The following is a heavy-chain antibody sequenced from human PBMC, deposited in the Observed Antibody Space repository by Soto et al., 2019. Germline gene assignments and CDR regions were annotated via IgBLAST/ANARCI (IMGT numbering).Heavy chain of an antibody. CDR3: AREDQAATPNFDY. V-gene: IGHV3-11*06. J-gene: IGHJ4*02. CDR1: GFTFSDYY. D-gene: IGHD2-15*01. CDR2: ISSSSSYT. Sequence: QVQLVESGGGLVKPGGSLRLSCAASGFTFSDYYMSWIRQAPGKGLEWVSYISSSSSYTNYADSVKGRFTISRDNAKNPLCLQMNSLRAEDTAVYYCAREDQAATPNFDYWGQGTLVTVSS.